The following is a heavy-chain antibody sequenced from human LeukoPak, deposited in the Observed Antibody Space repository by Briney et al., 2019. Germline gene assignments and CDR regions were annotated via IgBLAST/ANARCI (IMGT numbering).Heavy chain of an antibody. CDR1: GFSFSTAY. CDR3: ASEITMIVEGSKAFDI. D-gene: IGHD3-22*01. J-gene: IGHJ3*02. CDR2: ISSSSSYI. V-gene: IGHV3-21*01. Sequence: GGSLRLSCVASGFSFSTAYMNWVRQAPGKGLEWVSSISSSSSYIYYADSVKGRFTISRDNAKNSLYLQMNSLRAEDTAVYYCASEITMIVEGSKAFDIWGQGTMVTVSS.